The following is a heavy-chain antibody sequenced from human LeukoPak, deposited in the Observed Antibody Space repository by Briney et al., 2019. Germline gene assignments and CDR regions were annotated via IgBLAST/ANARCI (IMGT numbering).Heavy chain of an antibody. CDR2: ISSDGSNK. D-gene: IGHD6-19*01. J-gene: IGHJ4*02. Sequence: GGSLSLSCAASGFTFSLYALHWVRQPPDKGLEGVAVISSDGSNKYYARSVEGRFTISSDNYTNTLLLQMNSLSAKDTAVFYCARTDISGWSRPLDCWGQGTLVAVSS. CDR3: ARTDISGWSRPLDC. V-gene: IGHV3-30-3*01. CDR1: GFTFSLYA.